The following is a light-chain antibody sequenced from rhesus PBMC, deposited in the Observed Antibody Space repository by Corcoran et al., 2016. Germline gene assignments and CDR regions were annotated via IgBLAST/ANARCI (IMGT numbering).Light chain of an antibody. CDR3: QHYYSTPYS. CDR1: QGITND. J-gene: IGKJ2*01. CDR2: EAS. Sequence: DIQMTQSPSSLSASVGDRVTITCRASQGITNDLAWYQQKPGETPKLLIYEASRLQSGIPSRFSGSGSGTDFTLTISSLQSEDFETYYCQHYYSTPYSFGQGTKVEIK. V-gene: IGKV1-25*01.